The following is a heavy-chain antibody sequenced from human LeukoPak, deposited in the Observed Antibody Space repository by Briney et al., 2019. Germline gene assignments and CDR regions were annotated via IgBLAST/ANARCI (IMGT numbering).Heavy chain of an antibody. CDR2: IGGSGGST. D-gene: IGHD6-19*01. V-gene: IGHV3-23*01. CDR1: GFTFTSYA. Sequence: QPGGSLRLSCAASGFTFTSYAMTWVRQAPGKGLEWVSVIGGSGGSTYYADSVKGRFTISRDNSKNTLYLQMNSLRAEDTAVYYCAKVIGWDYFDYWGHGTLVTVSS. CDR3: AKVIGWDYFDY. J-gene: IGHJ4*01.